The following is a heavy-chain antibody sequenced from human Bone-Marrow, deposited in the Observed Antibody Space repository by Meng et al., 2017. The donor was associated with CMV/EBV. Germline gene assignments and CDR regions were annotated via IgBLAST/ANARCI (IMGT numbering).Heavy chain of an antibody. Sequence: QVQLVQYGAEVKKPGSSVKVSCKTSGGTFSDCRITWVRQAPGQGLEWMGGIIPDFGTTDYTRKFQDRVTITADKSTNTAYMELSSLKASDTAMYYCARLEDIVVVPAAYVWGQGTTVTVSS. D-gene: IGHD2-2*01. CDR2: IIPDFGTT. V-gene: IGHV1-69*06. CDR3: ARLEDIVVVPAAYV. CDR1: GGTFSDCR. J-gene: IGHJ6*02.